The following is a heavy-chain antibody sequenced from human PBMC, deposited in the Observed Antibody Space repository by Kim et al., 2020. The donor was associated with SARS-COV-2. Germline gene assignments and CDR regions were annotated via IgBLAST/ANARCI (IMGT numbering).Heavy chain of an antibody. Sequence: GGSLRLSCAASGFTFSRFWMHWVRQVPGKGLVWVSRINEDGTITNHADSVKGRFTISRDNAANSLFLQMNSLSAEDTAVYFCVSDLAGREGRWGQGTLVT. D-gene: IGHD6-19*01. J-gene: IGHJ4*02. CDR3: VSDLAGREGR. V-gene: IGHV3-74*01. CDR2: INEDGTIT. CDR1: GFTFSRFW.